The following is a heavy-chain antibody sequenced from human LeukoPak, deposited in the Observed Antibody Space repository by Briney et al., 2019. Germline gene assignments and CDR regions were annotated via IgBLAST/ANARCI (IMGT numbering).Heavy chain of an antibody. V-gene: IGHV3-73*01. D-gene: IGHD3-22*01. CDR1: GFTFSGSA. CDR3: TRLYFYSSGVGFDP. CDR2: IRSKTNSYAT. Sequence: GGSLRLSCVASGFTFSGSAMHWVRQASGKGLEWVGRIRSKTNSYATEYAASVKGRFTISRDDSKNTAYLQMNSLKTEDTAVYYCTRLYFYSSGVGFDPWPQRTLVTVSS. J-gene: IGHJ5*02.